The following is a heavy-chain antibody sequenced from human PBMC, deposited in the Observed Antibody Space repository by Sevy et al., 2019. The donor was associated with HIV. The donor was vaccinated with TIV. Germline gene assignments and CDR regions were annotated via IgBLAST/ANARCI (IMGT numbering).Heavy chain of an antibody. D-gene: IGHD6-6*01. Sequence: SETLSLTCTVSGGSISSYYWSWIRQPPGKGLEWIGYIYYSGSTNYNPSLKSRVTISVYTSKNQFSRKLSSVTAADTAVYYCARLSPVYSSSSPYYYYYYMDVWGKGTTVTVSS. V-gene: IGHV4-59*08. CDR2: IYYSGST. J-gene: IGHJ6*03. CDR1: GGSISSYY. CDR3: ARLSPVYSSSSPYYYYYYMDV.